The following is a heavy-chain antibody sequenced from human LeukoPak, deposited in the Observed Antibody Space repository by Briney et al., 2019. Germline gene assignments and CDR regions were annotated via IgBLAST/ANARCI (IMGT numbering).Heavy chain of an antibody. J-gene: IGHJ4*02. V-gene: IGHV4-34*01. CDR3: AQTYYDILTGYYSDY. CDR2: INHSGST. CDR1: GGSFSGYY. D-gene: IGHD3-9*01. Sequence: SEALSLTCAVYGGSFSGYYWSWIRQPPGKGLEWIGEINHSGSTNYNPSLKSRVTISVDTSKNQFSLKLSSVTAADTAVYYCAQTYYDILTGYYSDYWGQGTLVTVSS.